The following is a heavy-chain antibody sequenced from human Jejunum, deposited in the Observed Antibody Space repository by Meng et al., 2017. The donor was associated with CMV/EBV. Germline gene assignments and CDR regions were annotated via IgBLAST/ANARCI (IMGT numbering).Heavy chain of an antibody. Sequence: AMHWVRQGPGKGLEWVAGVSRNSDNFGYADSVKGRFTISRDNAKNSLYLQMSSLRTEDTALYYCTKDLSTGTIRPSSYFYYGLDVWGQGTTVTVSS. CDR2: VSRNSDNF. CDR1: A. J-gene: IGHJ6*02. CDR3: TKDLSTGTIRPSSYFYYGLDV. V-gene: IGHV3-9*01. D-gene: IGHD1-7*01.